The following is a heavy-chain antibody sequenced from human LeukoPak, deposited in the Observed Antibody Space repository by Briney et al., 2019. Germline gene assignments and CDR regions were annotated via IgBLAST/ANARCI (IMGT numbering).Heavy chain of an antibody. CDR1: GFTFSNYA. Sequence: GGSLRLSCAASGFTFSNYAMSWVRQAPGKGLEWVSGISGSGGSIYCADSVKGRFTISRDTSKNTLHLQMNSLRGEDTAVYYCARGSDAYKVAYWSPGTLVTVSS. CDR2: ISGSGGSI. CDR3: ARGSDAYKVAY. V-gene: IGHV3-23*01. D-gene: IGHD5-24*01. J-gene: IGHJ4*02.